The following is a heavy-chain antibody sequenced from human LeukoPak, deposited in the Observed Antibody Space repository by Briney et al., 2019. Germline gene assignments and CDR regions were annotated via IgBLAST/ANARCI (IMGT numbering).Heavy chain of an antibody. D-gene: IGHD1-14*01. CDR1: GFTFGDYA. CDR3: ARNRSFYYGMDV. V-gene: IGHV3-9*01. J-gene: IGHJ6*02. CDR2: ISLNSGTI. Sequence: PGGSLRLSCAASGFTFGDYAMHWVRKPPGKGLEWVSGISLNSGTIGYADSVKGRFTISRDNAKNSLYLQMNSLRVEDTALYYFARNRSFYYGMDVWGQGTTVTVSS.